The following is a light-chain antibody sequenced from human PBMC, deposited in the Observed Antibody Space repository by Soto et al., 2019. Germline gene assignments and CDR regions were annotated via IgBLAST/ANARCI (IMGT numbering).Light chain of an antibody. J-gene: IGKJ1*01. V-gene: IGKV3-11*01. CDR2: DAL. CDR1: QSVSRY. CDR3: QQYNNWPRT. Sequence: EIVLTQSPATLSLSPGERATLSCRASQSVSRYLAWYQQKPGQAPRLLIYDALNRATGIPARFSGSGSGTDFNLTISSLEPEDFAVYYCQQYNNWPRTFGQGTKVEIK.